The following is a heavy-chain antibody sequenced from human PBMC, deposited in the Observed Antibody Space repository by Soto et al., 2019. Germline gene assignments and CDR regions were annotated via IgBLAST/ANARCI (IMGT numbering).Heavy chain of an antibody. CDR3: ASVRLRDPWMY. CDR1: GFTFSTYN. Sequence: EVQLVESGGGLVKPGGSLRLSCAASGFTFSTYNMNWVRQAPGKGLEWVASISSTSVYMYYANSLKGRFTIARANAKCALYLQVTRLRPEDTAVYCSASVRLRDPWMYWGQGTLVTVSS. D-gene: IGHD5-12*01. J-gene: IGHJ4*02. V-gene: IGHV3-21*01. CDR2: ISSTSVYM.